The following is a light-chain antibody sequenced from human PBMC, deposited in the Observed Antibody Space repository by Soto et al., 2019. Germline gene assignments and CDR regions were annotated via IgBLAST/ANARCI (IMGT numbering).Light chain of an antibody. J-gene: IGKJ1*01. CDR3: QVYNNWTSWP. CDR2: GAS. Sequence: VVKKRPPSLRGSPKERVILSCGASQYFSVNLAWYQHKPGQPPRLLIYGASTRATGIPVRFSGSTSGTEFTLTISILQSEADALYFGQVYNNWTSWPFGEVT. V-gene: IGKV3-15*01. CDR1: QYFSVN.